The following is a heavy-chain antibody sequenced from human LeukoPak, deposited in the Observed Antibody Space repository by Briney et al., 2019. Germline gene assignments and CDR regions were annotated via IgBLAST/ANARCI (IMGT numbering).Heavy chain of an antibody. J-gene: IGHJ3*02. CDR1: GGSISSYY. D-gene: IGHD2-2*01. CDR2: IYISGST. Sequence: SETLSLTCTVSGGSISSYYWSWIRQPAGKGLEWIGRIYISGSTNYNPSLKSRVTMSVDTSKNQFSLKLSSVTAADTAVYYCARTLLGYCSSTSCYDPDAFDIWGQGTMVTVSS. CDR3: ARTLLGYCSSTSCYDPDAFDI. V-gene: IGHV4-4*07.